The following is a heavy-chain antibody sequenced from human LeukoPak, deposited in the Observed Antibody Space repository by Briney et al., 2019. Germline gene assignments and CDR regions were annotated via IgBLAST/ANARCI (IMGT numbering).Heavy chain of an antibody. V-gene: IGHV4-4*07. CDR3: AREGGGYRFDF. CDR1: GDSISSFY. CDR2: IYTSGST. J-gene: IGHJ4*02. Sequence: ASETLSLTCTVSGDSISSFYWTWIRQPAGKGLEWIGRIYTSGSTNYNPSLKSRVTMSVDTSKNQFSLKLSSVTAADTAIYYCAREGGGYRFDFWGQGTLVTVSS. D-gene: IGHD5-12*01.